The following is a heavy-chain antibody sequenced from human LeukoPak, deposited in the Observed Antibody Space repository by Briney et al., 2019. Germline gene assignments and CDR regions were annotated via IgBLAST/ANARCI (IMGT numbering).Heavy chain of an antibody. CDR3: AKDPDNKQPYYFDY. D-gene: IGHD2/OR15-2a*01. Sequence: GGSLRLSCAASGFTVSSNYMSWVRQAPGKGLEWVSVIYSGGSTYYADSVKGRFTISRDNSKNTLYLQMNSLRAEDTVVYYCAKDPDNKQPYYFDYWGQGTLVTVSS. V-gene: IGHV3-53*01. CDR1: GFTVSSNY. J-gene: IGHJ4*02. CDR2: IYSGGST.